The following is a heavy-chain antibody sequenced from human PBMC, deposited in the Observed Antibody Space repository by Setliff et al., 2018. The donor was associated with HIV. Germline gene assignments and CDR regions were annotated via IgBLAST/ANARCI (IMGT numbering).Heavy chain of an antibody. V-gene: IGHV3-49*04. CDR2: IRSQPYGVTT. J-gene: IGHJ4*02. CDR1: GFTFGAYA. D-gene: IGHD2-15*01. CDR3: TRTPGPWQNYFDY. Sequence: PGGSLRLSCTTSGFTFGAYAFSWVRQAPGKGLQWVGLIRSQPYGVTTECDTSVKGRFTISRDDSLGIAYLQLNSLKSEDTGVYYCTRTPGPWQNYFDYWGQGTPVTVSS.